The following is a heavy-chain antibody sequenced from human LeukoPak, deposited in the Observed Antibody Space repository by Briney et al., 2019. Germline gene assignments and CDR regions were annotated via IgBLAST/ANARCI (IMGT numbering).Heavy chain of an antibody. CDR1: GFTLSSYG. Sequence: GGSLRLSCAASGFTLSSYGMHWVRQAPGKGLEWVANIKQDGNEKYYVDSVKGRFTYSRDNAKNPLDLQMNSLRAEDTAVYYCARDTLGEGEDTNYAVYYFDYWGQGTVVTVSS. CDR2: IKQDGNEK. D-gene: IGHD1-7*01. J-gene: IGHJ4*02. V-gene: IGHV3-7*01. CDR3: ARDTLGEGEDTNYAVYYFDY.